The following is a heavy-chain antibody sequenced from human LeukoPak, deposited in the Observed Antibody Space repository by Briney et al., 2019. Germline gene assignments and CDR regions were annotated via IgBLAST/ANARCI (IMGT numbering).Heavy chain of an antibody. V-gene: IGHV3-23*01. D-gene: IGHD6-13*01. CDR1: GFTFSSYA. J-gene: IGHJ4*02. CDR3: ARTLAAAGTEY. Sequence: GGSLRLSCAASGFTFSSYAMYWVRRAPGKGLEWVSIISGSGGSTYYADSVKGRFTISRDNSKNTLYLQMNSLSAEDTAVYYCARTLAAAGTEYWGQGTLVTVSS. CDR2: ISGSGGST.